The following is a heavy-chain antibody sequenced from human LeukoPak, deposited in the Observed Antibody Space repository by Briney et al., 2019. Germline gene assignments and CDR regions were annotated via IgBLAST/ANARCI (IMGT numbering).Heavy chain of an antibody. Sequence: PGGSLRLSCAASGFTFSTYTMNWVRRAPGEGVEWVSCICSGGTYIYYADSVKGRFTISRDNANNSLYLPMNSLRAEDTAVYYCARDLRITMVRGVYLDYWGQGTLVTVSS. CDR3: ARDLRITMVRGVYLDY. CDR2: ICSGGTYI. D-gene: IGHD3-10*01. V-gene: IGHV3-21*01. J-gene: IGHJ4*02. CDR1: GFTFSTYT.